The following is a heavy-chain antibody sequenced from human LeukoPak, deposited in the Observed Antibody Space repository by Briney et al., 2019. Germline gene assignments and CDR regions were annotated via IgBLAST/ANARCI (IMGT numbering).Heavy chain of an antibody. CDR3: AKGGYTTWFDP. CDR1: GFSFGSYE. Sequence: PGGSLRLSCVGSGFSFGSYEINWVRQAPGKGLEWVSNVRSNGRDTYYTDSVKGRFTISRDNSQNTVYLEMNSLRAEDTAVYYCAKGGYTTWFDPWGQGTLVTVSP. CDR2: VRSNGRDT. V-gene: IGHV3-23*05. J-gene: IGHJ5*02. D-gene: IGHD2-15*01.